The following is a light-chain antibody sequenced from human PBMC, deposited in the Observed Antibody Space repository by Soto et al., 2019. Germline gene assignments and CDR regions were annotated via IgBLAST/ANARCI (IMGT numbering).Light chain of an antibody. J-gene: IGKJ3*01. CDR3: QHYNSFSS. Sequence: DIQMTQSPSTLSASVGDRVTITCRASQSISSWLAWYQQKPGKAPKLLIHDASSLQSGVLSRFSGSGSGTEFTLTISSLQPDDFATYYCQHYNSFSSFGPGTTVDIK. CDR2: DAS. V-gene: IGKV1-5*01. CDR1: QSISSW.